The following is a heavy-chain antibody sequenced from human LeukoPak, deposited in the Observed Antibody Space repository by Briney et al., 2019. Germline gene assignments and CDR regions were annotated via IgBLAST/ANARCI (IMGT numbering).Heavy chain of an antibody. D-gene: IGHD3-10*01. V-gene: IGHV4-4*02. CDR2: IYHSGDT. CDR3: ARGRLARGHYFDY. Sequence: SETLSLTCAVSGGSIISSNWWSWVRQPPGKGLGWFGEIYHSGDTNYTPSLTRRVTISVDTSKNQFSLKLSSVTAADTAVYYCARGRLARGHYFDYWGQGTLVTVSS. CDR1: GGSIISSNW. J-gene: IGHJ4*02.